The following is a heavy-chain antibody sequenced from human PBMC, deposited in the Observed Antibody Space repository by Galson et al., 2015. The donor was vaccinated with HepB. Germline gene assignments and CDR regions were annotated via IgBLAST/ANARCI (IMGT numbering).Heavy chain of an antibody. V-gene: IGHV3-21*01. J-gene: IGHJ4*02. CDR3: ARDLEGSGSYYSFDY. Sequence: SLRLSCAASGFTFSSYSMNWVRQAPGKGLEWVSSISSSSSYIYYADSVKGRFTISRDNAKNSLYLQMNSLRAEDTAVYYCARDLEGSGSYYSFDYWGQGTLVTVSS. D-gene: IGHD3-10*01. CDR2: ISSSSSYI. CDR1: GFTFSSYS.